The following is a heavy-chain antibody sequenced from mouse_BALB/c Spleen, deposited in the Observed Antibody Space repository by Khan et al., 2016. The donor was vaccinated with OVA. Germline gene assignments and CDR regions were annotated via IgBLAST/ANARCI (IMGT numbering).Heavy chain of an antibody. V-gene: IGHV9-3-1*01. CDR1: GYIFTNYG. CDR3: ARGDYYDGRGTNAWFAY. Sequence: QIQLVQSGPELKKPGETVKISCKASGYIFTNYGMNWVKQAPGQGLKWMGWINTYTGEPTYADDLTGRFAFSLDTSASTAYLQINILIKEDTATNFCARGDYYDGRGTNAWFAYWGQGTLVTVSA. J-gene: IGHJ3*01. D-gene: IGHD1-1*01. CDR2: INTYTGEP.